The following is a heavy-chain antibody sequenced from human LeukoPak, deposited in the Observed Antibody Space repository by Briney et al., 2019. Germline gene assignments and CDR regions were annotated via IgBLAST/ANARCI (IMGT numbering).Heavy chain of an antibody. CDR1: GFTFSGFW. J-gene: IGHJ3*01. Sequence: GGSLRLSCAVSGFTFSGFWMSWSRQAPGKGLEWVTSINSDGSEGYYADVVKGRFTISRDNAKNSLYLQINSLRAEDTAVYYCARSSYSSSSSVWGQGTMVTVSS. V-gene: IGHV3-7*03. CDR3: ARSSYSSSSSV. D-gene: IGHD6-6*01. CDR2: INSDGSEG.